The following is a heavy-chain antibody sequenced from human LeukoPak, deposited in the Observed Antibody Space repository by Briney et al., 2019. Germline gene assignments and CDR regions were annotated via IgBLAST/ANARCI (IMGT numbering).Heavy chain of an antibody. CDR3: VRGVGVSRFNYFDP. Sequence: PGRSLTLSCAASGFTFSNFGMHWVRQAPGKGLEWVAVIWYDASNKYYADPVKGRFTISRDNSKNTLYLQMNSLRDDDTAVYYCVRGVGVSRFNYFDPWGQGTLVTVSS. CDR1: GFTFSNFG. D-gene: IGHD1-26*01. J-gene: IGHJ5*02. V-gene: IGHV3-33*01. CDR2: IWYDASNK.